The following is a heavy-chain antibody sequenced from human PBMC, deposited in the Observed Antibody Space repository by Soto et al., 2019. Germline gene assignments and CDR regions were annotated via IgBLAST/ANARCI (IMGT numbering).Heavy chain of an antibody. CDR2: MNPDSGNT. Sequence: QVQLVQSGAELKKPGASVKVSCKSSGYTFTSYDFNWVRQATGQGPEWMGWMNPDSGNTGYAQKFQGRVTMTRDTSISTAYMELSSLRSDDTAVYYCARDRPPGGFDYWGQGTLVTVSS. V-gene: IGHV1-8*01. J-gene: IGHJ4*02. CDR3: ARDRPPGGFDY. CDR1: GYTFTSYD. D-gene: IGHD3-16*01.